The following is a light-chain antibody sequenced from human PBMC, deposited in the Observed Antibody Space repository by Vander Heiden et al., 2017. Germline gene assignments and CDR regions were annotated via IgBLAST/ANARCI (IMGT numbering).Light chain of an antibody. CDR2: EVS. Sequence: DIVMTQTPLSLSVTPGQPASISCKSSQSLVYSNGKTFLYWYLQKPGQPPQLLIFEVSKRFSGVSDRFRGSGSGTDFTLEISRVEAEDVGVYYCMQSTQFPWTFGQGTKVDLK. J-gene: IGKJ1*01. CDR1: QSLVYSNGKTF. V-gene: IGKV2D-29*01. CDR3: MQSTQFPWT.